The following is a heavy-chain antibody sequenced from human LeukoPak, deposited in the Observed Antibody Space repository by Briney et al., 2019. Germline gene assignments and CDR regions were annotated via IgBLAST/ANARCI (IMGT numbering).Heavy chain of an antibody. CDR1: GGAIIPFY. J-gene: IGHJ5*02. D-gene: IGHD3-22*01. Sequence: SETLSLTCSVSGGAIIPFYWNWIRQPAGKGLEWIGRIYSSGSTKYNPSLKSRVTTSVGTSKNQFSLKLSSVTAADTAVYYCAKDYYDSSEGWFDPWGQGTLVTVSS. V-gene: IGHV4-4*07. CDR3: AKDYYDSSEGWFDP. CDR2: IYSSGST.